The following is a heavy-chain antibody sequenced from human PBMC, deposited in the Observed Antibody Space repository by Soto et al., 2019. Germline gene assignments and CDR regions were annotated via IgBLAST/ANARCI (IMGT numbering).Heavy chain of an antibody. CDR1: GASISDYY. D-gene: IGHD3-3*01. V-gene: IGHV4-59*01. J-gene: IGHJ4*02. CDR3: ERARKATYITGGFDS. Sequence: ETLSLTGRVSGASISDYYWSGIRQSPEKGLEYIAYSSYGGITNLNGALNGRVTMSIDTSKNQFSLNATSLTAADTAVYYCERARKATYITGGFDSWGQGTLVTVYS. CDR2: SSYGGIT.